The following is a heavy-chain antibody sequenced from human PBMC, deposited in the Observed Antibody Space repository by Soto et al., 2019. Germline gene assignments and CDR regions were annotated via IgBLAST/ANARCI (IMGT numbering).Heavy chain of an antibody. CDR1: GFSLSSYA. CDR3: ARWRLHNWFDP. Sequence: GGSLRLSCAASGFSLSSYAMTWVRQAPGKGLEWVANIKQDGSEKYYVDSVKGRFTTSRDNAKNSLYLQMNSLRAEDTAVYYCARWRLHNWFDPWGQGTLVTVSS. V-gene: IGHV3-7*01. CDR2: IKQDGSEK. D-gene: IGHD5-12*01. J-gene: IGHJ5*02.